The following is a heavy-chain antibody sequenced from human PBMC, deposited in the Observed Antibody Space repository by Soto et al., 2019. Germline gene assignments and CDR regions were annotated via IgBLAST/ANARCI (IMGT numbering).Heavy chain of an antibody. CDR2: IYYSGST. CDR3: ARHRHYYDSSGRAMNWFDP. D-gene: IGHD3-22*01. Sequence: SETLSLTCTVSGGSISSYYWSWIRQPPEKGLEWIGNIYYSGSTNYNPSLKSRVTISVDTSKNQFSLKLSSVTAADTAVYYCARHRHYYDSSGRAMNWFDPRGQGTLVTVSS. J-gene: IGHJ5*02. V-gene: IGHV4-59*08. CDR1: GGSISSYY.